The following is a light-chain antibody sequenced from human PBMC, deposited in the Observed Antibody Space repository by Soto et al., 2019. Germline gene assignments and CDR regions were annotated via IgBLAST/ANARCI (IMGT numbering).Light chain of an antibody. V-gene: IGLV2-14*01. Sequence: QSALTQPASVSGSPGQSITISCSGTNRDVGRYNYVSWYQQHPGKAPRLMIYEVSNRPSGISNRFSGSKSGNTASLTISGLQAEDEADYFCSSYTKVNTLVVFGGGTKLTVL. CDR3: SSYTKVNTLVV. CDR2: EVS. J-gene: IGLJ2*01. CDR1: NRDVGRYNY.